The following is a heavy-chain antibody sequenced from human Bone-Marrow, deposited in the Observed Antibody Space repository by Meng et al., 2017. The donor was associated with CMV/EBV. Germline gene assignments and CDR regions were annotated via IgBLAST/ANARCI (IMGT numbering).Heavy chain of an antibody. CDR1: GGSISSSSYY. V-gene: IGHV4-39*01. CDR2: IYYSGST. CDR3: ARGPRSGVVIDFFDY. Sequence: SETLSLTCNVSGGSISSSSYYWGWVRQPPGKGLEWIGSIYYSGSTYYNPSLKSRVTISVDTSKNQFSPKLSPVTAADTAVYYCARGPRSGVVIDFFDYWGQGTLVTVSS. J-gene: IGHJ4*02. D-gene: IGHD3-3*01.